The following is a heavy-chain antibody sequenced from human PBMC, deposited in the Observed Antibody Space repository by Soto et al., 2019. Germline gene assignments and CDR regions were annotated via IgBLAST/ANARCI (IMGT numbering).Heavy chain of an antibody. V-gene: IGHV3-48*02. CDR3: ARDGSSGYYYYYGMDV. J-gene: IGHJ6*02. CDR1: GFTFSSYS. CDR2: ISSSSSTI. Sequence: GGSLRLSCAASGFTFSSYSMNWVRQSPGKGLEWVSYISSSSSTIYYADSVKGRFTISRDNAKNSLYLQMNSLRDEDTAVYYCARDGSSGYYYYYGMDVWGQGTTVTVSS.